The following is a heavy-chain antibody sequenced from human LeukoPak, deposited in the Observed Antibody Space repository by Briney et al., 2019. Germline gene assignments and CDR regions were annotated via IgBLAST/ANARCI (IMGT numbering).Heavy chain of an antibody. V-gene: IGHV3-30*04. CDR3: ARDEPDY. D-gene: IGHD1-14*01. Sequence: TGGSLRLSCAASGFGFSGYALHWVRQAPGKGLEWVALISHDGSNEYYSDSVKGRFTISRDNSKNTLYLQMGSLRNEDTAVYYCARDEPDYWGQGTLVTVSS. CDR1: GFGFSGYA. CDR2: ISHDGSNE. J-gene: IGHJ4*02.